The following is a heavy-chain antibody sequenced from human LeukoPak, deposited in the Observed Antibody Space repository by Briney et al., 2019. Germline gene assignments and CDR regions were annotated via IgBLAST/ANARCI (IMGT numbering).Heavy chain of an antibody. V-gene: IGHV4-39*01. J-gene: IGHJ4*02. CDR3: ARGQDSYGRSDY. Sequence: SETLSLTCTVSGGSISSSYYYWGWIRQPPGKGLEWIGSIYSSGSTYYNPSLKSRVTISVDTSKNQFSLKLTSVTAADTAVYYCARGQDSYGRSDYWGQGTLVTVSS. D-gene: IGHD5-18*01. CDR1: GGSISSSYYY. CDR2: IYSSGST.